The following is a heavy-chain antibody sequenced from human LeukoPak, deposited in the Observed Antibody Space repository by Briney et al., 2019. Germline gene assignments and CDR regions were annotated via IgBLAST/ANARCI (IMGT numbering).Heavy chain of an antibody. CDR2: IWYDGSNK. Sequence: PGRSLRLSCAASGFTFSSYGMRWVRQAPGKGLEWVAVIWYDGSNKYYADSVKGRFTISRDNSKNTLYLQMNSLRAEDTAVYYCAREAYYYGSGSYYYFDYWGQGTLVTVSS. D-gene: IGHD3-10*01. CDR1: GFTFSSYG. V-gene: IGHV3-33*01. J-gene: IGHJ4*02. CDR3: AREAYYYGSGSYYYFDY.